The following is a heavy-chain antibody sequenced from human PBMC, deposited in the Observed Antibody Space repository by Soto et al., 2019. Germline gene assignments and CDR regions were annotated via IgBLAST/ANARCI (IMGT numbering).Heavy chain of an antibody. D-gene: IGHD2-15*01. CDR2: IIPILGIA. V-gene: IGHV1-69*08. CDR3: AREGEDIVVVVSAGRAFAI. Sequence: QVQLVQSGAEVKKPGSSVKVSCKASGGTFSRYTISWVRQAPGQGLEWMGRIIPILGIANYAQKFQGRVTSTADKSTSTAYMELSSLRAEDTAVYYCAREGEDIVVVVSAGRAFAIWGDGTMVTVSS. CDR1: GGTFSRYT. J-gene: IGHJ3*02.